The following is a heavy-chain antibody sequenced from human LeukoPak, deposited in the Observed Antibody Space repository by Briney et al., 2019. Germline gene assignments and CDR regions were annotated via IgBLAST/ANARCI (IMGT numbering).Heavy chain of an antibody. D-gene: IGHD2-21*02. V-gene: IGHV3-7*03. Sequence: PGGSLRLSCAASGFTFSSYWMSWVRQAPGKGLEWVANIKQDGSEKYYVDSVKGRFTISRDNSKNTLSLQMNRLRAEDTAVYYCAKSYCGGDCGWGPGTLVTVSS. CDR3: AKSYCGGDCG. J-gene: IGHJ4*02. CDR1: GFTFSSYW. CDR2: IKQDGSEK.